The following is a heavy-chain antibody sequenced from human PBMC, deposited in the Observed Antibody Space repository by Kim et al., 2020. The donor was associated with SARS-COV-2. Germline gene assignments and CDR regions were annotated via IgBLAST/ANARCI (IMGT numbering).Heavy chain of an antibody. CDR2: ISYDGSNK. Sequence: GGSLRLSCAASGFTFSSYGMHWVRQAPGKGLEWVAVISYDGSNKYYADSVKGRFTISRDNSKNTLYLQMNSLRAEDTAVYYCARDAFMVRGKIIRGFDYWGQGTLVTVSS. D-gene: IGHD3-10*01. J-gene: IGHJ4*02. V-gene: IGHV3-33*05. CDR3: ARDAFMVRGKIIRGFDY. CDR1: GFTFSSYG.